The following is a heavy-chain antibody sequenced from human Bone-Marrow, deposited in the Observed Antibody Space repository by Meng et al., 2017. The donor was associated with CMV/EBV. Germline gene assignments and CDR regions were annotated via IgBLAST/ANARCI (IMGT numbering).Heavy chain of an antibody. J-gene: IGHJ5*02. Sequence: ASVKVSCKASGYTFTSYGISWVRQAPGQGLEWMGWIGAYNGNTNYAQKLQGRVTMTTDTSTSTAYMELRSLRSDDTAVYYCARALGISGEWEPIYPFDPWGQGTLVTVSS. V-gene: IGHV1-18*01. CDR2: IGAYNGNT. D-gene: IGHD1-26*01. CDR3: ARALGISGEWEPIYPFDP. CDR1: GYTFTSYG.